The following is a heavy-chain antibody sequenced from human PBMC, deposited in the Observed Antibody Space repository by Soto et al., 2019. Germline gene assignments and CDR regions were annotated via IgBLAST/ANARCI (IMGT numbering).Heavy chain of an antibody. D-gene: IGHD5-18*01. CDR2: IDPSESYT. Sequence: GQSLKISCKGSRYSFPSYWLSWVRQMPGKGLEWMGRIDPSESYTNYSPTFQGQVTISADKSISTTYLKWRSLKALDTAMYYCARHPSDSYGSLVDYWGQGTLVTVSS. CDR3: ARHPSDSYGSLVDY. V-gene: IGHV5-10-1*01. CDR1: RYSFPSYW. J-gene: IGHJ4*02.